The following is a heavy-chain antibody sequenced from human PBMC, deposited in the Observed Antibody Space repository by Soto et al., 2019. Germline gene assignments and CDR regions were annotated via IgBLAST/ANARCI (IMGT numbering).Heavy chain of an antibody. CDR3: ARGGDTALESLDYFDA. CDR2: IYYSGST. D-gene: IGHD5-18*01. V-gene: IGHV4-31*03. Sequence: SETLSLTCTVSGGSISSGGYYWSWIRQHPGKGLEWIGYIYYSGSTYYNPSLKSRVTISVDTSKNQFSLKLSSVTAADTAVYYCARGGDTALESLDYFDAWRQGTLVTVS. J-gene: IGHJ4*02. CDR1: GGSISSGGYY.